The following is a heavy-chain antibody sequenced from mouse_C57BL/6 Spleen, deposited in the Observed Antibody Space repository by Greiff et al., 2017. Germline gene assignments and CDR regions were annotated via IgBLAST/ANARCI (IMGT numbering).Heavy chain of an antibody. J-gene: IGHJ2*01. CDR1: GYTFTDYY. Sequence: VQLQQSGPVLVKPGASVKMSCKASGYTFTDYYMNWVKQSHGKSLEWIGVINPYNGGTSYNQKFKGKATLTVDKSSSTAYMELNSLTSEDSAVYYCARVGYTTVVPYYFDYWGQGTTLTVSS. CDR3: ARVGYTTVVPYYFDY. CDR2: INPYNGGT. D-gene: IGHD1-1*01. V-gene: IGHV1-19*01.